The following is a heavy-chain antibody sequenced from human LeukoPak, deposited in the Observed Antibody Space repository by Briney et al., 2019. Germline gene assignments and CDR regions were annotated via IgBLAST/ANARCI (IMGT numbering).Heavy chain of an antibody. V-gene: IGHV1-69*06. CDR1: GSTFSNYA. CDR3: ARAYYHGPGSYYFFDY. J-gene: IGHJ4*02. CDR2: IIPFFGTT. Sequence: GASVKVSCKTSGSTFSNYAFGWVRQAPGQGLEWMGSIIPFFGTTDYAQKFQGRVTITADKSTNTAYMELSSLRSEDTAVNYCARAYYHGPGSYYFFDYWGQGTLVTVSS. D-gene: IGHD3-10*01.